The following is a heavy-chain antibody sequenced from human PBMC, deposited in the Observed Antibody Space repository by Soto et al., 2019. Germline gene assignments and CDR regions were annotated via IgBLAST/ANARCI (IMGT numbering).Heavy chain of an antibody. V-gene: IGHV4-59*01. CDR2: VSRRGTT. Sequence: QVQLHESGPGLVRPSETLSLTCTISGGSISRYYWSWIRQPPGKGLEWIGYVSRRGTTNYNSSLKSRVTISLDTPRSQFSLQLSSVTAADTAVYYCANYYSSGSPNWGQGTLVTVSS. J-gene: IGHJ4*02. CDR1: GGSISRYY. CDR3: ANYYSSGSPN. D-gene: IGHD3-10*01.